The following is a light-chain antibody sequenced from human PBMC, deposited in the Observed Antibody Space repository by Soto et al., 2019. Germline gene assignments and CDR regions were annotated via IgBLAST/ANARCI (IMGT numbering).Light chain of an antibody. J-gene: IGLJ1*01. CDR2: NDN. CDR1: SSKIGRNA. CDR3: ASWDDGLSASYV. V-gene: IGLV1-44*01. Sequence: QSVLTQPPSASGTPGQRVAISCSGSSSKIGRNAVSWYRHLPGRAPQLVIYNDNERPSGVPDRFSGSKSGTSASLAISGLQSEDEADYLCASWDDGLSASYVFGTGTRSPS.